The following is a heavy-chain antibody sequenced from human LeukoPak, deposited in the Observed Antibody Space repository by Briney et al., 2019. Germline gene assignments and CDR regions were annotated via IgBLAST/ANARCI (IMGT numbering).Heavy chain of an antibody. V-gene: IGHV1-2*02. CDR3: ARDKGQLGALYCYMDV. CDR2: INPNSGGT. D-gene: IGHD6-6*01. J-gene: IGHJ6*03. CDR1: GYTFTGYY. Sequence: ASVKVSCKASGYTFTGYYMHWVRQAPGQGLEWMGWINPNSGGTNYAQKFQGRVTMTRDTSISAAYMELSRLRSDDTAVYYCARDKGQLGALYCYMDVWGKGTTVSVSS.